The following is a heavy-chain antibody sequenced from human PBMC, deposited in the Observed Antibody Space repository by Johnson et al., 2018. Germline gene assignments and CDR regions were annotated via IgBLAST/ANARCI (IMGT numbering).Heavy chain of an antibody. CDR1: GGSISSGSYY. D-gene: IGHD1-1*01. Sequence: QVQLQESGPGLVKPSQTLSLTCTVSGGSISSGSYYWSWIRQPAGKGLEWIGRIYTSGSPNYNPSLKSRVTISVDTSKNQFSLKLSSVTAADTAVYYCAREGSTGGGYFQHWGQGTLVTVSS. CDR3: AREGSTGGGYFQH. CDR2: IYTSGSP. J-gene: IGHJ1*01. V-gene: IGHV4-61*02.